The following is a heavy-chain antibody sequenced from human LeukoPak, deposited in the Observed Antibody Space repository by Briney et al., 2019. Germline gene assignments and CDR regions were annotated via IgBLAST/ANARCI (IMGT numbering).Heavy chain of an antibody. CDR3: ARGFYGDFSKFDY. D-gene: IGHD4-17*01. Sequence: GGSLRLSCAASGFTFSSYGMHWVRQAPGKGLEWVAVISYDGSNKYYADSVKGRFTISRDNSKNTLYLQMNSLRAEDTAVYYCARGFYGDFSKFDYWGQGTLVTVSS. CDR1: GFTFSSYG. CDR2: ISYDGSNK. V-gene: IGHV3-30*03. J-gene: IGHJ4*02.